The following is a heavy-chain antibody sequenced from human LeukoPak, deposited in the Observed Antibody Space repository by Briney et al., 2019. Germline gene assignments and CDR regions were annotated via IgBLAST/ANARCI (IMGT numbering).Heavy chain of an antibody. V-gene: IGHV3-21*01. D-gene: IGHD2-15*01. J-gene: IGHJ5*02. CDR3: AREGYCSGGSCYPQNRFDP. CDR1: GFTFSSYS. CDR2: ISSSSSYI. Sequence: GGSLRLSCAASGFTFSSYSMNWVRQAPGKGLEWVSSISSSSSYIYYADSVKGRFTISRDNAKNSLYLQMNSLRAEDTAVYYCAREGYCSGGSCYPQNRFDPWGQGTLVTVSS.